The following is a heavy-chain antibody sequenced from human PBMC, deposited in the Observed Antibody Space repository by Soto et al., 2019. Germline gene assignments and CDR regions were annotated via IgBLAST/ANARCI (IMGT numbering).Heavy chain of an antibody. J-gene: IGHJ4*02. V-gene: IGHV3-43*01. D-gene: IGHD4-17*01. CDR2: ISWDGGST. CDR1: GFTFDDYT. Sequence: PGGSLRLSCAASGFTFDDYTMHWVRQAPGKGLEWVSLISWDGGSTYYADSVKGRFTISRDNSKNTLYLQMNSLRAEDTAVYYCAKDWQDYGAKTDLFDYWGQGTLVTVSS. CDR3: AKDWQDYGAKTDLFDY.